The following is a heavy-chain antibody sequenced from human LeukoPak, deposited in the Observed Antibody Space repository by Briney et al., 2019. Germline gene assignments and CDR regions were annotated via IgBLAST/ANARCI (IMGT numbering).Heavy chain of an antibody. J-gene: IGHJ5*02. CDR1: GGSFSNHY. CDR2: IDQSGST. CDR3: ARRRAGLRRDFWFDP. Sequence: SETLSLTCAVYGGSFSNHYWSWIRQPPGKWLEWIGEIDQSGSTNYNPSLKSRVTISIDTSKNQFSLKLTSVTAADTAVYFCARRRAGLRRDFWFDPWGQGTLVTVSS. D-gene: IGHD3-3*01. V-gene: IGHV4-34*01.